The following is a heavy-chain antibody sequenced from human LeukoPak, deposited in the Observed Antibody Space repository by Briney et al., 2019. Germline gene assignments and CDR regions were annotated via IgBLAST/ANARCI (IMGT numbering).Heavy chain of an antibody. CDR2: ISGSGNSI. V-gene: IGHV3-23*01. D-gene: IGHD2-2*02. J-gene: IGHJ4*02. CDR3: AKGPYCSSSSCYTIGSFDF. Sequence: GGSLRLSCAASGFTFSSHAMSWVRQAPGKGLEWVSAISGSGNSIYYADSLRGRFTISRDNSKNMVYLQMNSLRAEDTALYYCAKGPYCSSSSCYTIGSFDFWGQGTLVTVSS. CDR1: GFTFSSHA.